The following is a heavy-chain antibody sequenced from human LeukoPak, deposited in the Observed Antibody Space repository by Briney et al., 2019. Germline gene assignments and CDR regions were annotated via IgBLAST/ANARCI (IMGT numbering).Heavy chain of an antibody. D-gene: IGHD1/OR15-1a*01. CDR1: GFTFSSYW. Sequence: GGSLRLSCAASGFTFSSYWMHWVRQATGKGLVWVSRINTDGSSTSYADSVKGRFTISRDNAKNTLYLQMNSLRAEDTAVYYCARDPLEGGNIDYWGQGTLVTVSS. V-gene: IGHV3-74*01. CDR3: ARDPLEGGNIDY. CDR2: INTDGSST. J-gene: IGHJ4*02.